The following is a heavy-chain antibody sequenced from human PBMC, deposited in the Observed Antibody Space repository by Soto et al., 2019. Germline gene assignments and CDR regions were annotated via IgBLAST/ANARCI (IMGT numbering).Heavy chain of an antibody. Sequence: QVQLVQSGAEVKKPGASVKVSCKASGYTFTSYDINWVRQATGQGLEWMGWMNPNSGNTGYAQKFQGGVTMTRNTSISTAYMELSRLGSEDTAVYYCARKRTGTRYLPYYYYCGMDVWGRGTTFTVSS. V-gene: IGHV1-8*01. CDR1: GYTFTSYD. CDR2: MNPNSGNT. J-gene: IGHJ6*02. D-gene: IGHD1-7*01. CDR3: ARKRTGTRYLPYYYYCGMDV.